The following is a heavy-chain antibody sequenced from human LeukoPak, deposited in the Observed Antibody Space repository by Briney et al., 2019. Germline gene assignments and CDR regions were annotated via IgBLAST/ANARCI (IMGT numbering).Heavy chain of an antibody. V-gene: IGHV6-1*01. CDR2: TYYRSKWYN. J-gene: IGHJ5*02. Sequence: SQTLSLTCAISGDSVSSNSVAWDWIRQSPSRGLEWLGRTYYRSKWYNDYAVSVKSRITINPDTSKNQFSLQLNSVTPEDTAVYYCARDLNTIAELGFDPWGQGTLVTVSS. CDR1: GDSVSSNSVA. D-gene: IGHD6-13*01. CDR3: ARDLNTIAELGFDP.